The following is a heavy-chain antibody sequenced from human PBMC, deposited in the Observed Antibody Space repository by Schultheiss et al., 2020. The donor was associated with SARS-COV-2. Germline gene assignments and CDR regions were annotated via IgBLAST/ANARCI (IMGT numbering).Heavy chain of an antibody. Sequence: ASVKVSCKVSGHTLTESSMHWVRQAPGKGLEWMGGFHPEDGETIYAQKFQGRVTMTEDTSTDTAYMELSSLRSEDTAVYYCATASINWNPLLFVFPSYYYYGMDVWGQGTTVTVSS. V-gene: IGHV1-24*01. J-gene: IGHJ6*02. CDR2: FHPEDGET. D-gene: IGHD1-1*01. CDR1: GHTLTESS. CDR3: ATASINWNPLLFVFPSYYYYGMDV.